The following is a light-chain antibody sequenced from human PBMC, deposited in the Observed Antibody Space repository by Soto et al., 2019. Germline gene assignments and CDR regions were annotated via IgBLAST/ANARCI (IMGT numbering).Light chain of an antibody. CDR1: NGHSTYA. Sequence: QAVVTQSPSVSASLGASVKLTCTLSNGHSTYAIAWHQQQPEKGPRFLMKINSDGSHSKGDGFFDRFSGSSSGAERHLTISSLQSEDEADYYCQSLGTGIQVFGGGTKLTVL. V-gene: IGLV4-69*01. J-gene: IGLJ3*02. CDR2: INSDGSH. CDR3: QSLGTGIQV.